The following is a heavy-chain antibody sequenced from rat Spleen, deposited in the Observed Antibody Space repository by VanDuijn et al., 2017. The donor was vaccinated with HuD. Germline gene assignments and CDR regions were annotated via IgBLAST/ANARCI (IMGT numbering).Heavy chain of an antibody. Sequence: EVQLVASGGGLVQPGRSLKLSCAASGFTFSDYYMAWVRQAPTKGLEWVASISTSGGSNYYRDSVKGRFTVSRDNAKSTLYLQMDSLRSEDTATYYCARQELRRPHWYFDFWGPGTMVTVTS. CDR2: ISTSGGSN. D-gene: IGHD1-11*01. CDR1: GFTFSDYY. J-gene: IGHJ1*01. V-gene: IGHV5-25*01. CDR3: ARQELRRPHWYFDF.